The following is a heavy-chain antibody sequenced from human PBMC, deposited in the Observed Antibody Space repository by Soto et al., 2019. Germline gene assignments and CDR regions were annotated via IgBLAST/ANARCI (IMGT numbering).Heavy chain of an antibody. D-gene: IGHD3-10*01. CDR2: IGGDGYTT. CDR1: GFSFGNFG. CDR3: AKGYGRDYLDY. V-gene: IGHV3-23*01. Sequence: EVQLLESGGGLVLPGGSLRLSCEASGFSFGNFGMTWVRQSPGKGLQWVSLIGGDGYTTHMADSVKGRFSISRDNSKNTLYLQMANLRVEDTALYYCAKGYGRDYLDYWGQGALVTVSP. J-gene: IGHJ4*02.